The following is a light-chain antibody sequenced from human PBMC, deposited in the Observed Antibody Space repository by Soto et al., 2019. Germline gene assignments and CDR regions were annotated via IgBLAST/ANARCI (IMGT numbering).Light chain of an antibody. CDR1: QGISSY. CDR3: QQLNSYPLT. V-gene: IGKV1-9*01. J-gene: IGKJ4*01. Sequence: DIQLTQSPSFLSASVGDRVTITCRASQGISSYLAWYQQKPGKAPKLLIYAASTLQSGVPSRFSGSGSGTEFTHTISSLQPEDFATYYCQQLNSYPLTFGGGTKVDIK. CDR2: AAS.